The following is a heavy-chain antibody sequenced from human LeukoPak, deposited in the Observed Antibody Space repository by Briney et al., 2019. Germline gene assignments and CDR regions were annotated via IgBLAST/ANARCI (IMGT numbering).Heavy chain of an antibody. CDR2: ISSSDGST. CDR3: AIDLWFGDLSFGDY. V-gene: IGHV3-23*01. D-gene: IGHD3-10*01. CDR1: GFTFRRYA. J-gene: IGHJ4*02. Sequence: GGSLRLSCAASGFTFRRYAMSWVRQAPGKGLEWVSGISSSDGSTYYADSVKGRFTISRDNSKNTLYLQMNSLRAEDTAVYYCAIDLWFGDLSFGDYWGQGTLVTVSS.